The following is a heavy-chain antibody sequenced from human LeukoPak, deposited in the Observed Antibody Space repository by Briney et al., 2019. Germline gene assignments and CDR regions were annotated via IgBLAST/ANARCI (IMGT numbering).Heavy chain of an antibody. V-gene: IGHV1-46*01. J-gene: IGHJ6*02. CDR3: ARSDVPRSYYYYGMDV. CDR1: GYTFTSYY. CDR2: INPSGGST. Sequence: ASVKVSCKASGYTFTSYYMHWVRQAPGQGLEWMGIINPSGGSTSYAQKFQGRVTISVDTSKNQFSLKLSSVTAADTAVYYCARSDVPRSYYYYGMDVWGQGTTVTVSS. D-gene: IGHD6-6*01.